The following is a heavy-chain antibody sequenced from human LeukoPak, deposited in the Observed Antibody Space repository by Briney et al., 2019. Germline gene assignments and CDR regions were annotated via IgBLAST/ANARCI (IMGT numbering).Heavy chain of an antibody. Sequence: GGSLRLSCGASGFTFSNYWMSWVRQAPGKGLEWVANIKQDGSEKYYVDSVKGRFTISRDDAKNSLYLQMNSLRAEDTAVYYCAREKFLEWYAVAGMFGYFDYWGQGTLVTVSS. CDR2: IKQDGSEK. CDR1: GFTFSNYW. V-gene: IGHV3-7*03. J-gene: IGHJ4*02. CDR3: AREKFLEWYAVAGMFGYFDY. D-gene: IGHD3-3*01.